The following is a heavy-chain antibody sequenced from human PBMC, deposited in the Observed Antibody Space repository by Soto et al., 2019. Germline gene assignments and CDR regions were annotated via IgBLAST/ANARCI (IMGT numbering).Heavy chain of an antibody. V-gene: IGHV1-18*01. CDR2: ISAYNGNT. D-gene: IGHD6-25*01. CDR1: GYTFTTYG. Sequence: QVQLVQSGAEVKKPGASVKVSCKASGYTFTTYGISWVRQAPGQGLEWMGWISAYNGNTNYAQKIQGRVTMTTDTSTSTAYMELRSLRSDDTAVYYCARQQRLYYYYGMAVWGQGTTVTVSS. J-gene: IGHJ6*02. CDR3: ARQQRLYYYYGMAV.